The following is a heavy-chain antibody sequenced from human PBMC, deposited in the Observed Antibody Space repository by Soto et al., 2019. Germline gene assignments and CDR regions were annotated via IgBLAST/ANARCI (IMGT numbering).Heavy chain of an antibody. Sequence: GGSLRISCAASVFTFSSYGMPWVRQAPGKGLEWVAVIWYDGSNKYYADSVKGRFTISRDNSKNTLYLQMNSLRAEDTAVYYCARDQPRIEASFGMDVWGQGTTVTVSS. CDR3: ARDQPRIEASFGMDV. J-gene: IGHJ6*02. CDR2: IWYDGSNK. D-gene: IGHD6-6*01. CDR1: VFTFSSYG. V-gene: IGHV3-33*01.